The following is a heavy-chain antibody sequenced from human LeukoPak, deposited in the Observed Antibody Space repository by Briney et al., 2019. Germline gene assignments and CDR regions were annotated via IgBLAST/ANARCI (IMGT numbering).Heavy chain of an antibody. CDR2: IYYSGST. CDR3: ARHEYSGSYYGLSWFDP. V-gene: IGHV4-39*01. J-gene: IGHJ5*02. Sequence: SETLSLTCTVSGGSIRSSGYYWDWIRQPPGKGLEWIASIYYSGSTYYNPSLKSRVTISVDTSKNQLSLKLSSLTAADTAVYYCARHEYSGSYYGLSWFDPWGQGTLVTVSS. CDR1: GGSIRSSGYY. D-gene: IGHD1-26*01.